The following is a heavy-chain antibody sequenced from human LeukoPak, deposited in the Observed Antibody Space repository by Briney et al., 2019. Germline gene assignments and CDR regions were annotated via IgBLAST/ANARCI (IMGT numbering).Heavy chain of an antibody. CDR3: ARVLRPNYNFWSGSMGYFDF. CDR1: GYTFNSYG. D-gene: IGHD3-3*01. V-gene: IGHV1-18*01. Sequence: ASVKVSCKASGYTFNSYGISWVRQAPGQGLEWLGWISAYNGNTNYAQKLQGRVTMTTNTSTSTAYMELRSLRSDDTAVYYCARVLRPNYNFWSGSMGYFDFWGQGTLVTVSS. CDR2: ISAYNGNT. J-gene: IGHJ4*02.